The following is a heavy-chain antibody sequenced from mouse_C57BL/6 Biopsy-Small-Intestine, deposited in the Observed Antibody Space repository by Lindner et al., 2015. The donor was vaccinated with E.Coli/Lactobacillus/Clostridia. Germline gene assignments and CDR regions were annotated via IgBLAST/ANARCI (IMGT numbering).Heavy chain of an antibody. CDR1: GYTFTSYA. V-gene: IGHV1-84*02. D-gene: IGHD3-2*02. CDR3: AREGWDTAHNAFDI. CDR2: INAVNGNT. J-gene: IGHJ1*01. Sequence: SVKVSCKASGYTFTSYALHWVRQAPGQRLEWMGWINAVNGNTKYSQKFQGRVTITRDTSASTAYMELSSLRSEDTTVYCCAREGWDTAHNAFDIWGQGTMVTVSS.